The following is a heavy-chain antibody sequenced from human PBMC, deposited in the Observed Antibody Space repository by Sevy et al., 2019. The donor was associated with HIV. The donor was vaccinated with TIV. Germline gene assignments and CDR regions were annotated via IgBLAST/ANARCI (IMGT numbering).Heavy chain of an antibody. CDR1: GFTFSSYS. J-gene: IGHJ4*02. D-gene: IGHD2-8*01. Sequence: GGSLRLSCAASGFTFSSYSMNWVRQAPGKGLEWVSSISSSSSYIYYADSVKGRFTVSRDNAKNSLYLQMNSLRAEDTAVYYCARDSEGLMVYGIRGAFDYWGQGTLVTVSS. V-gene: IGHV3-21*01. CDR3: ARDSEGLMVYGIRGAFDY. CDR2: ISSSSSYI.